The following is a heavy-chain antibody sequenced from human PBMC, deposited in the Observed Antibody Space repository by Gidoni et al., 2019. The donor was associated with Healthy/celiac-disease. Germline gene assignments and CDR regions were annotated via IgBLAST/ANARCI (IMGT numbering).Heavy chain of an antibody. CDR1: GFTFSSYA. Sequence: QVQLVESGGGVVQPGRSLRLSCAASGFTFSSYAMHWVRQAPGKGLEWVAVISYDGSNKYYADSVKGRFTISRDNSKNTLYLQMNSLRAEDTAVYYCARDKAIKLRQVGATTFFGAFDIWGQGTMVTVSS. J-gene: IGHJ3*02. CDR2: ISYDGSNK. V-gene: IGHV3-30*01. D-gene: IGHD1-26*01. CDR3: ARDKAIKLRQVGATTFFGAFDI.